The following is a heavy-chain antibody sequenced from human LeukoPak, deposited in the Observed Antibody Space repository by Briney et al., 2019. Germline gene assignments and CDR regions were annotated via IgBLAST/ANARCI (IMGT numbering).Heavy chain of an antibody. Sequence: GGSLRLSCAASGFTFSGYSMNWVRQAPGKGLEWVSSISGGSSYIYYADSLKGRFTISRDNAKNSLYLQMNSLRAEDTAVYYCARGGRLLDYWGQGTLVTVPS. V-gene: IGHV3-21*01. CDR2: ISGGSSYI. J-gene: IGHJ4*02. D-gene: IGHD5-12*01. CDR3: ARGGRLLDY. CDR1: GFTFSGYS.